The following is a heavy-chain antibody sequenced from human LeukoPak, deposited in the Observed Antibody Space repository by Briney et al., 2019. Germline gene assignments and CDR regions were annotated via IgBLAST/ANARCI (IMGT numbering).Heavy chain of an antibody. CDR1: GGSISSDY. CDR3: ARRWIQLWYGY. CDR2: IYYSGNT. V-gene: IGHV4-59*12. J-gene: IGHJ4*02. Sequence: SETLSLTCTVSGGSISSDYWSWIRQPPGKGLEWIGNIYYSGNTISNPSLKSRVTLSVDRSKNQFSLKLSSVTAADTAVYYCARRWIQLWYGYWGQGTLVTVSS. D-gene: IGHD5-18*01.